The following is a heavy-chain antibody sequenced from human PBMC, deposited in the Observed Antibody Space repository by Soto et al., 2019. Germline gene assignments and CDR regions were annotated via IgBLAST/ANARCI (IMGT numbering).Heavy chain of an antibody. CDR2: IWYDGSNK. J-gene: IGHJ4*02. Sequence: QVQLVESGGGVVQPGRSLRLSCAASGFTFSSYGMHWVRQAPGKGLEWVAVIWYDGSNKYYADSVKGRFTISRDNSKNTLYLLMNSLRAEDTAVYYCARIMCGGDCYDFDYWGQGTLVTVSS. CDR3: ARIMCGGDCYDFDY. CDR1: GFTFSSYG. V-gene: IGHV3-33*01. D-gene: IGHD2-21*02.